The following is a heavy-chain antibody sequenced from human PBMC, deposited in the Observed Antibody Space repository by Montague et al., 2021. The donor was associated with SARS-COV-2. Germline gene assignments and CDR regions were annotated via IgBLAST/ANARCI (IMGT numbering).Heavy chain of an antibody. CDR3: ARAHSGSWAHLDN. CDR1: GGSISSGSYY. J-gene: IGHJ4*02. D-gene: IGHD5-12*01. Sequence: TQSLTCTVSGGSISSGSYYWSWIRQPAGKGLEWIGRIYTSGTTDYSFSLKSRVTISVDTSKNQFSLKLTSVTAADTAVYYCARAHSGSWAHLDNWGQGSLATVSS. V-gene: IGHV4-61*02. CDR2: IYTSGTT.